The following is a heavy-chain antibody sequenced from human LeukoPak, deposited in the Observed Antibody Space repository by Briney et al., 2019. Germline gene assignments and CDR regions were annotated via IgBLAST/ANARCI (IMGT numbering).Heavy chain of an antibody. V-gene: IGHV3-30*03. CDR2: ISYDGRNK. Sequence: GGSLRLSCAASGFTFSTYAMNWVRQAPGKGLDWMALISYDGRNKYYADSVKGRFTISRDNSKNTLYLQMSSLRAEDTALYYCARTRGIAAAGAWTPFDIWGQGTMVTVSS. D-gene: IGHD6-13*01. CDR3: ARTRGIAAAGAWTPFDI. J-gene: IGHJ3*02. CDR1: GFTFSTYA.